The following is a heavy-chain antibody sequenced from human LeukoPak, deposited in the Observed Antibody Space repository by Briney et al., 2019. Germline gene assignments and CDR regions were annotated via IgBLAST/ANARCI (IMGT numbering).Heavy chain of an antibody. CDR1: GFTFRSYW. J-gene: IGHJ4*02. CDR3: ARADGSHYGLKDY. D-gene: IGHD1-26*01. V-gene: IGHV3-74*01. Sequence: PGGSLRLSCAASGFTFRSYWMHWVRQAPGTGLVWVSRISPDGTSKSYADSVKGRFTISRDNAKNTLSLQMNSLRAEDTGLYYCARADGSHYGLKDYWGQGTLVTVSS. CDR2: ISPDGTSK.